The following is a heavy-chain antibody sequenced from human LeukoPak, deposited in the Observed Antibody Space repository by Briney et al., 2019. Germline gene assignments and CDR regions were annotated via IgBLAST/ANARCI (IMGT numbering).Heavy chain of an antibody. Sequence: PGGSLRLSCAASGFTFSSYSMNWVRQAPGMGLEWVANIKQDGSEKYYVDSVKGRFTISRDNAKNSLYLQMNSLRAEDTAVYYCARGLGGYWGQGTLVTVSS. CDR1: GFTFSSYS. V-gene: IGHV3-7*03. J-gene: IGHJ4*02. CDR2: IKQDGSEK. CDR3: ARGLGGY.